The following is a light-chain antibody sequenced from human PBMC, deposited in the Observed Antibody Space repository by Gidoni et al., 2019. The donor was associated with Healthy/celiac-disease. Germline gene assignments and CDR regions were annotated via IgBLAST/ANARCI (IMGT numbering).Light chain of an antibody. CDR1: QRISNY. J-gene: IGKJ1*01. Sequence: DIQMTQSPSSLSASVGDRVTITCRASQRISNYLNWYRQKPGKAPNLLIYAASSLQSGVPSRFSGSGSGTDFTLTISSLQPEDFATYYCQQSYTIPWTFXQXTKVEIK. CDR3: QQSYTIPWT. V-gene: IGKV1-39*01. CDR2: AAS.